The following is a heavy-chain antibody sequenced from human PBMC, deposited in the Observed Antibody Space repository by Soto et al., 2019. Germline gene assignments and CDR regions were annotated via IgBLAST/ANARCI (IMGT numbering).Heavy chain of an antibody. CDR1: GFTFSGSA. CDR3: ARDQGFEQQPDYPPYYYYYYGMDV. CDR2: IRSKADSFAT. V-gene: IGHV3-73*01. J-gene: IGHJ6*02. Sequence: PGGSLRLSCAASGFTFSGSAMHWCRQASGKGLEWVGRIRSKADSFATAYAASVKGRFTISRDDSKNTAYLHMNSLKTEDTAVYYCARDQGFEQQPDYPPYYYYYYGMDVWGQGTTVTVSS. D-gene: IGHD6-13*01.